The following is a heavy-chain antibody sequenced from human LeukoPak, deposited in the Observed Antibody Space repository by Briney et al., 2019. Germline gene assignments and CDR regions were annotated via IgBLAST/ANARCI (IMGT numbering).Heavy chain of an antibody. Sequence: PGGSLRLSCAASGFTFRDFWMSWMRQAPGKGLEWVSVIYSGGNTYYADSVKGRFTISRDNSKNTVYLQMNSLRAEDTAVYYCARDPYCSTTSCYLGYFDYWGQGTLVTVSS. CDR2: IYSGGNT. CDR3: ARDPYCSTTSCYLGYFDY. V-gene: IGHV3-66*01. CDR1: GFTFRDFW. D-gene: IGHD2-2*01. J-gene: IGHJ4*02.